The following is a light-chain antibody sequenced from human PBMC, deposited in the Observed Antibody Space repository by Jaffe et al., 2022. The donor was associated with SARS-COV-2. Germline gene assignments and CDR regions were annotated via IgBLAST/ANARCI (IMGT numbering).Light chain of an antibody. V-gene: IGLV2-23*01. CDR3: SSYAGAWV. CDR2: EAI. J-gene: IGLJ3*02. CDR1: SSDVGIFNL. Sequence: QSALTQPASVSGSPGQSISISCTGTSSDVGIFNLVSWYQQHPAKAPKLMIYEAIKRPSGVSNRFSGSKSGNTASLTISGLQAEDEADYYCSSYAGAWVFGEGTKLTVL.